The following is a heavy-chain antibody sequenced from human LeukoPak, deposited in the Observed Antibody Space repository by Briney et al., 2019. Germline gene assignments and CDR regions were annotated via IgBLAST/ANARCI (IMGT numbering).Heavy chain of an antibody. V-gene: IGHV3-21*01. CDR1: GFTFSSYS. CDR3: ARDTWGWAMTSSYYYGMDV. Sequence: GGSLRLSCAASGFTFSSYSMNWVRQAPGKGLEWVSSISSSSSYIYYADSVKGRFTISRDNAKSSLYLQMNSLRAEDTAVYYCARDTWGWAMTSSYYYGMDVWGQGTTVTVSS. D-gene: IGHD2-2*01. J-gene: IGHJ6*02. CDR2: ISSSSSYI.